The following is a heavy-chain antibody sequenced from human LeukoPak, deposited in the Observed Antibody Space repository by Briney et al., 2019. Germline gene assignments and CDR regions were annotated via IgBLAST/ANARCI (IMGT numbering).Heavy chain of an antibody. D-gene: IGHD5-18*01. CDR3: VQTTAMVIFDY. CDR1: GFTFSSYS. J-gene: IGHJ4*02. Sequence: GGSLRLSCAAFGFTFSSYSMNWVRQAPGKGLEWVSSISSSSSYIYYADSVKGRFTISRDNAKNSLYLQTNSLRAEDTAVYYCVQTTAMVIFDYWGQGTLVTVSS. V-gene: IGHV3-21*01. CDR2: ISSSSSYI.